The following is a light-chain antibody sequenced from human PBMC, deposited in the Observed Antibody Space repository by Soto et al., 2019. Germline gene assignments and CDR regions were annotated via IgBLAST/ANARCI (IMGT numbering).Light chain of an antibody. V-gene: IGKV3-15*01. Sequence: EIVLTQSPATLSVSPGERATLSCRASQSVRSNLAWYQQKPGQAPRLLIFDPSTRATNIPARFSGSWSGTEFTLTISSLQSEDFAVYYCQQYSNWPPLTFGGGTKVEIK. CDR3: QQYSNWPPLT. J-gene: IGKJ4*01. CDR1: QSVRSN. CDR2: DPS.